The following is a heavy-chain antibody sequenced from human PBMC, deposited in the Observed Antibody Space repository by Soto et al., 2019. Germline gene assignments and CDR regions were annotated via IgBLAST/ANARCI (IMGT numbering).Heavy chain of an antibody. Sequence: GGSMRVSCAASGFTFSSYSRNWVRQAPGKGLEWVSYISSSSSTIYYADSVKGRFTISRDNAKNSLYLQMNSLRDEDTAVYYCARERLRRGGFDPWGQGTLVTVS. CDR1: GFTFSSYS. CDR3: ARERLRRGGFDP. V-gene: IGHV3-48*02. J-gene: IGHJ5*02. CDR2: ISSSSSTI. D-gene: IGHD5-12*01.